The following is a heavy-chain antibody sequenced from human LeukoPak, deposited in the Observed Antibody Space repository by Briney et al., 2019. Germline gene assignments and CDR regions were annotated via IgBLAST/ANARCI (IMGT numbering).Heavy chain of an antibody. CDR1: GFTFSNYW. CDR3: GRHMGSMIVVPTTNWFFDL. Sequence: SGGSLRLSCAASGFTFSNYWMSWVRQAPGKGLVWLANINRDGSKICYVDSVKGRFTISRDNGKNSLYLQINSLRADDTAVYYCGRHMGSMIVVPTTNWFFDLWGRGTLVTVPS. V-gene: IGHV3-7*01. D-gene: IGHD2-2*01. J-gene: IGHJ2*01. CDR2: INRDGSKI.